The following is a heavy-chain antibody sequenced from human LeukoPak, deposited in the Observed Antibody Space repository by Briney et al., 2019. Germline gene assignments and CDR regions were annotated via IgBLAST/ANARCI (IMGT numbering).Heavy chain of an antibody. CDR2: IRYDGSNK. CDR3: VGITMVRGAIDY. V-gene: IGHV3-30*02. J-gene: IGHJ4*02. Sequence: GGSLRLSCAASGFTFSSYGMHWVRQAPGKGLEGVAFIRYDGSNKYYADSVKGRFTISRDNSKNTLYLQMNSLRAEDTAVYYCVGITMVRGAIDYWGQGTLVTVSS. D-gene: IGHD3-10*01. CDR1: GFTFSSYG.